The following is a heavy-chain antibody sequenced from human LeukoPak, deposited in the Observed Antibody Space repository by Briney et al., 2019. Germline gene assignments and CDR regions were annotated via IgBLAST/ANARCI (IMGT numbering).Heavy chain of an antibody. CDR3: ASHPGPTSSSWYRFDP. CDR1: GGSFSGYY. V-gene: IGHV4-34*01. D-gene: IGHD6-13*01. CDR2: INHSGST. Sequence: SETLSLTCAVYGGSFSGYYWSWIRQPPGKGLEWIGEINHSGSTNYKPSLKSRVTISVDTSKNQFSLKLSSVTAADTAVYYCASHPGPTSSSWYRFDPWGQGTLVTVSS. J-gene: IGHJ5*02.